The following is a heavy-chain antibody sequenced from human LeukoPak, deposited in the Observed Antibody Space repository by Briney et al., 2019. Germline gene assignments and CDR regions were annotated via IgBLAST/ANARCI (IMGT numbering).Heavy chain of an antibody. D-gene: IGHD3-10*01. Sequence: GASVKVSCKASGYTFTGYYMHWVRQAPGQGLEWMGWIDPNSGGTNYAQKFQGRVTMTRDTSISTAYMELSRLRSDDTAVYYCARDSVVVLWFGDPKLEYYYYMDVWGKGTTVTISS. J-gene: IGHJ6*03. CDR1: GYTFTGYY. CDR2: IDPNSGGT. V-gene: IGHV1-2*02. CDR3: ARDSVVVLWFGDPKLEYYYYMDV.